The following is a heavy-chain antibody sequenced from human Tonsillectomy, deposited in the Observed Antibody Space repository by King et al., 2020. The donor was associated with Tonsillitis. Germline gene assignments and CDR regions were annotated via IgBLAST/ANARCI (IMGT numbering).Heavy chain of an antibody. V-gene: IGHV4-59*01. CDR2: IYYSGST. J-gene: IGHJ4*02. D-gene: IGHD3-16*01. CDR1: GGSISSYY. Sequence: VQLQESGPGLVKPSETLSLTCTVSGGSISSYYWSWIRQPPGKGLEWIGYIYYSGSTNYNPSLKSRVTISVDTSKNQFSLKLSSVIAADTAVYYCARARGYYFDYWGQGTLVTVSS. CDR3: ARARGYYFDY.